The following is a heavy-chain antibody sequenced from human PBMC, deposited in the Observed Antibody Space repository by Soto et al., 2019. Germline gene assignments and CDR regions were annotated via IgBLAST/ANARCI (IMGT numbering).Heavy chain of an antibody. CDR2: IFHSGDT. Sequence: SESLSLTCAVSGCSIDTSDYYWSWLRQQPGKGLEWIGYIFHSGDTYYNPSLTGRLAFSVDTSKNQFSLRLTSVTVADTALYFCARHPRITRGWHFDLWGRGALVTVSS. CDR1: GCSIDTSDYY. D-gene: IGHD7-27*01. CDR3: ARHPRITRGWHFDL. J-gene: IGHJ2*01. V-gene: IGHV4-31*02.